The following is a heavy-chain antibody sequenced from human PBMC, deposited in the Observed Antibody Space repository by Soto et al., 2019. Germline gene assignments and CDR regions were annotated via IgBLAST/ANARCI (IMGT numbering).Heavy chain of an antibody. Sequence: PVGSMILCCAASGITFSNYSMNWVHQAPGKGLEWVSSISSSSSYIYYADSVKGRFTISRDNAKNSLYLQMNSLRAEDTAVYHCARCVPDARDGMDVWGQGTPVTVSS. CDR2: ISSSSSYI. CDR3: ARCVPDARDGMDV. CDR1: GITFSNYS. V-gene: IGHV3-21*01. J-gene: IGHJ6*01. D-gene: IGHD2-2*01.